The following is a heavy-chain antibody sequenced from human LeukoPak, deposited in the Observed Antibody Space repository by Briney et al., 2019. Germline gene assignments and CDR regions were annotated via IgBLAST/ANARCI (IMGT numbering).Heavy chain of an antibody. D-gene: IGHD3-22*01. CDR1: GFTFSSYS. Sequence: GGSLRLSCAASGFTFSSYSMNWVRQAPGKGLEWVSYISSSSSTIYYADSVKGRFTISRDNAKNSLYLQMNSLRAEDTAVYYCARDHRKPHPSMIVSSFDYWGQGTLVTVSS. CDR3: ARDHRKPHPSMIVSSFDY. CDR2: ISSSSSTI. V-gene: IGHV3-48*04. J-gene: IGHJ4*02.